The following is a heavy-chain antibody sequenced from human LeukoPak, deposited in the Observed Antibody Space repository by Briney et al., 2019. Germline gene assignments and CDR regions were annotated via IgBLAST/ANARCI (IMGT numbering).Heavy chain of an antibody. CDR3: ARTKVDLTGYYTPFDY. CDR1: GYSFISYW. Sequence: GESLKISCKGSGYSFISYWTGWVRQMPGKGLEWMGIIYPGDSDTRYSPPFQGQVTISADKSISTAYLQWSSLKASDTAMYYCARTKVDLTGYYTPFDYWGQGTLVTVSS. CDR2: IYPGDSDT. J-gene: IGHJ4*02. V-gene: IGHV5-51*01. D-gene: IGHD3-9*01.